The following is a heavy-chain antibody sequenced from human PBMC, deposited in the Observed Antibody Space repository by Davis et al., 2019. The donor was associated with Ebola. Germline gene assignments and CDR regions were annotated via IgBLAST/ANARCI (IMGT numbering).Heavy chain of an antibody. CDR2: IYYSGST. V-gene: IGHV4-39*07. CDR1: GGSISSSSYY. D-gene: IGHD6-13*01. Sequence: SETLSLTCTVSGGSISSSSYYWGWIRQPPGKGLEWIGSIYYSGSTNYNPSLKSRVTISVDTSKNQFSLKLSSVTAADTAVYYCARGLYSSSWGAGYYFDYWGQGTLVTVSS. CDR3: ARGLYSSSWGAGYYFDY. J-gene: IGHJ4*02.